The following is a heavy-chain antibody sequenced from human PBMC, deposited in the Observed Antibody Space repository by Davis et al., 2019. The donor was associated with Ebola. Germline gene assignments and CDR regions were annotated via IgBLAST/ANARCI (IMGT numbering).Heavy chain of an antibody. CDR2: IIPIFGTA. D-gene: IGHD4-11*01. CDR1: GYIFTGYY. Sequence: SVKVSCKASGYIFTGYYMHWVRQAPGQGLEWMGGIIPIFGTANYAQKFQGRVTITADESTSTAYMELSSLRSEDTAVYYCARASHYSNSPSYWGQGTLVTVSS. V-gene: IGHV1-69*13. CDR3: ARASHYSNSPSY. J-gene: IGHJ4*02.